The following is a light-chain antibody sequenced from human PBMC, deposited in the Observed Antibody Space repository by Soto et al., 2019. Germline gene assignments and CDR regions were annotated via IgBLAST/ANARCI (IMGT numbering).Light chain of an antibody. CDR3: QQYGSSPRT. J-gene: IGKJ1*01. CDR1: QSVSSSY. CDR2: AAS. V-gene: IGKV3-20*01. Sequence: EIVLTQSPGTLSLSPGERATLSCRASQSVSSSYLAWYQLKPGRAPRLLMYAASSRATGIPDRFSGSGSGTDFTLTISRLGPEDFAVYYCQQYGSSPRTFGQGTKVEIK.